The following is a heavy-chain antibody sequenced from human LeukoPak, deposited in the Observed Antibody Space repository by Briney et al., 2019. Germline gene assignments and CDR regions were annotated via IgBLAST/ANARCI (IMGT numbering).Heavy chain of an antibody. CDR2: IRYDGSNK. CDR3: AKAQTSTAAAGAPIYY. Sequence: SGGSLRLSCAASGFIFSSYGMHWVRQAPGKGLEWVAFIRYDGSNKYYADSVKGRFTISRDNSKNTLYLQMNSLRAEDTAVYYCAKAQTSTAAAGAPIYYWGQGTLVTVSS. D-gene: IGHD6-13*01. J-gene: IGHJ4*02. CDR1: GFIFSSYG. V-gene: IGHV3-30*02.